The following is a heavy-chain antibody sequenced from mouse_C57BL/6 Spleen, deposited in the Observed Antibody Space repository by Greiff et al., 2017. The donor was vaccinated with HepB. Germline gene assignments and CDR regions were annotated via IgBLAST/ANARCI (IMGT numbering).Heavy chain of an antibody. CDR2: ISSGSSTI. Sequence: EVKLQESGGGLVKPGGSLKLSCAASGFTFSDYGMHWVRQAPEKGLEWVAYISSGSSTIYYADTVKGRFTISRDNAKNTLFLQMTSLRSEDTAMYYCARGYHGSSYVFDYWGQGTTLTVSS. CDR1: GFTFSDYG. J-gene: IGHJ2*01. D-gene: IGHD1-1*01. V-gene: IGHV5-17*01. CDR3: ARGYHGSSYVFDY.